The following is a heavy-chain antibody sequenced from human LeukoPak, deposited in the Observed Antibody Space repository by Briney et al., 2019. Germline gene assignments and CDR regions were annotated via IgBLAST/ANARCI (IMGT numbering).Heavy chain of an antibody. Sequence: SQTLSLTCTVSGGSISSGGYYWSWIRQPPGKGLEWIGYIYYSGSTYYNPSLKSRVTIPVDTSKNQFSLKLSSVTAADTAVYYCARSFTIFGVVGYWFDPWGQGTLVTVSS. D-gene: IGHD3-3*01. V-gene: IGHV4-31*03. CDR3: ARSFTIFGVVGYWFDP. CDR1: GGSISSGGYY. J-gene: IGHJ5*02. CDR2: IYYSGST.